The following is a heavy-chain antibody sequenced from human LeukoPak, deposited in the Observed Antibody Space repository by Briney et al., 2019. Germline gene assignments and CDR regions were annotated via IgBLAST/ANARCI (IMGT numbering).Heavy chain of an antibody. CDR3: TRLLSSGWYNWFDP. V-gene: IGHV3-7*03. CDR2: VKKDASEK. J-gene: IGHJ5*02. CDR1: GFTFSSYS. Sequence: PGGSLRLSCAASGFTFSSYSMNWVRQAPGKGLEWVASVKKDASEKYYVDSVKGRFTISRDNAKNSLYLQMNSLKTEDTAVYYCTRLLSSGWYNWFDPWGQGTLVTVSS. D-gene: IGHD6-19*01.